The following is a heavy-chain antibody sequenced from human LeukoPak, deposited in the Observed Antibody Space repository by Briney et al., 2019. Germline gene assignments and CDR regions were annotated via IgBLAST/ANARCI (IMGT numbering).Heavy chain of an antibody. CDR2: ISYDGSEK. CDR3: VRAWHSSSWHKFDY. Sequence: PGGSLRLSCAASGFTFSSYTMHWDRQAPGKGLEWVAVISYDGSEKYYADSVKGRFTISRDSYKNTLYLQMNSLRAEDTAVYYCVRAWHSSSWHKFDYWGQGTLVTVSS. V-gene: IGHV3-30-3*01. D-gene: IGHD6-13*01. J-gene: IGHJ4*02. CDR1: GFTFSSYT.